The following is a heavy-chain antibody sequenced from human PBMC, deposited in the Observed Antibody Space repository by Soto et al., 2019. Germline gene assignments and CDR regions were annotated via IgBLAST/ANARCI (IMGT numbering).Heavy chain of an antibody. J-gene: IGHJ4*02. V-gene: IGHV3-21*01. Sequence: EVQLVESGGGLVQPGGSLRLSCAASGFTFSSYSMNWVRQAPGKGLEWVSSISSSSSYIYYADSVKGRFTISRDNAKNSLYLQMNSLRAEDTAVYYCASMPREYSGYDLGYWGQGTLVTVSS. D-gene: IGHD5-12*01. CDR3: ASMPREYSGYDLGY. CDR1: GFTFSSYS. CDR2: ISSSSSYI.